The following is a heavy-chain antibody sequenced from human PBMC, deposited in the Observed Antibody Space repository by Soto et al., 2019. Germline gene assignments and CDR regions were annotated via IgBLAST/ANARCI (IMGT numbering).Heavy chain of an antibody. CDR2: ISYDGSNK. J-gene: IGHJ3*02. Sequence: QVQLVESGGGVVQPGRSLRLSCAASGFTFSSYAMHWVRQAPGKGLEWVAVISYDGSNKYYADSVKGRFTISRDNSKNTLYLQMNSLRAEHTAVYYCAREATTPLVISAFDIWGQGTMVTVSS. CDR1: GFTFSSYA. CDR3: AREATTPLVISAFDI. D-gene: IGHD2-15*01. V-gene: IGHV3-30-3*01.